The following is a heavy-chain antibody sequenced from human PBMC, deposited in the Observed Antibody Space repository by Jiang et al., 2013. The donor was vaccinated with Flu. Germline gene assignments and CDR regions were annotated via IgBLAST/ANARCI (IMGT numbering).Heavy chain of an antibody. D-gene: IGHD3-22*01. CDR2: ISSSGSTI. CDR3: AKLIGDDSSGYYSREHAFDI. J-gene: IGHJ3*02. CDR1: GFTFSDYY. V-gene: IGHV3-11*01. Sequence: VQLLESGGGLVKPGGSLRLSCAASGFTFSDYYMSWIRQAPGKGLEWVSYISSSGSTIYYADSVKGRFTISRDNAKNSLYLQMNSLRAEDTAVYYCAKLIGDDSSGYYSREHAFDIWGQGTMVTVSS.